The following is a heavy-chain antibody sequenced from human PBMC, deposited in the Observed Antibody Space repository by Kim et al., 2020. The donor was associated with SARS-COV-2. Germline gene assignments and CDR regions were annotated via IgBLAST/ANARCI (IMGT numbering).Heavy chain of an antibody. J-gene: IGHJ4*02. Sequence: SVKVSCKASGGTFSSYAISWVRQAPGQGLEWMGGIIPIFGTANYAQKFQGRVTITADESTSTAYMELSSLRSEDTAVYYCARALDRTDELIAAAGTGYWGQGTLVTVSS. D-gene: IGHD6-13*01. CDR2: IIPIFGTA. V-gene: IGHV1-69*13. CDR3: ARALDRTDELIAAAGTGY. CDR1: GGTFSSYA.